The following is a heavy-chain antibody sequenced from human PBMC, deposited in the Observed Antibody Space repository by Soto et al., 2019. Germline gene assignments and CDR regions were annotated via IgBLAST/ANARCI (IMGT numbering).Heavy chain of an antibody. D-gene: IGHD1-1*01. V-gene: IGHV5-51*01. Sequence: GESLKISCKGSGYSFTSYWIGWVRQMPGKGLEWMGIIYPGDSDTRYSPSFQGQVTISADKSISTAYLQWSSLKASDTAMYYCARRTITTGSIYYFDYWGQGTLVTVSS. J-gene: IGHJ4*02. CDR3: ARRTITTGSIYYFDY. CDR1: GYSFTSYW. CDR2: IYPGDSDT.